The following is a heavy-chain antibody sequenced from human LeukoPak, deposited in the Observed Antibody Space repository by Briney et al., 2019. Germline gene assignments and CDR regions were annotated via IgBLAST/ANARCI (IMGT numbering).Heavy chain of an antibody. CDR2: ISTSSNTI. V-gene: IGHV3-48*01. CDR1: GFTFSSYS. J-gene: IGHJ4*02. CDR3: ARGGVY. Sequence: GGSLRLSCAASGFTFSSYSMNWVRQAPGKGLEWVSYISTSSNTIHYADSVKGRFTISRDNAKNSLYLQMNSLRAEDTAVYYCARGGVYWGQGTLVTVSS. D-gene: IGHD3-10*01.